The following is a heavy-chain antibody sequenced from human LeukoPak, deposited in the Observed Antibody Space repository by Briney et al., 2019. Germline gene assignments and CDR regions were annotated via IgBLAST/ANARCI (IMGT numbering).Heavy chain of an antibody. Sequence: GGSLRLSCAASGFTFSDYYMSWIRQAPGKGLVWVSRIISDGITTTYADSVKGRFTISRDNAKNTLYLQMNSLRADDTAVYYCAADGEYAFLVWGQGTMVTVSS. CDR2: IISDGITT. J-gene: IGHJ3*01. CDR3: AADGEYAFLV. D-gene: IGHD2/OR15-2a*01. CDR1: GFTFSDYY. V-gene: IGHV3-74*01.